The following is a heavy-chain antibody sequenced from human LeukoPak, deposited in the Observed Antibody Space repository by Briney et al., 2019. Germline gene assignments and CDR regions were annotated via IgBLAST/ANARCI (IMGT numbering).Heavy chain of an antibody. J-gene: IGHJ4*02. Sequence: GGSLRLSCAASGFTFNNYAMHWVRQAPGKGLGWLAVISYDGSNKYYADSVKGRFTISRDNSKNTLYLQMNSLRAEDTAVYYCARYSLPGLRDFDGFDYWGQGTLVTVSS. CDR3: ARYSLPGLRDFDGFDY. CDR2: ISYDGSNK. CDR1: GFTFNNYA. D-gene: IGHD3-9*01. V-gene: IGHV3-30-3*01.